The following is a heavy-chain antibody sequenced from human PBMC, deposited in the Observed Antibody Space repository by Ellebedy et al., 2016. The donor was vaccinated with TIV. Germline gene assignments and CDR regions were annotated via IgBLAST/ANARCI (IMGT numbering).Heavy chain of an antibody. J-gene: IGHJ6*02. V-gene: IGHV1-18*01. D-gene: IGHD3-10*01. CDR1: GYTFIDYG. CDR3: ARYSGSGTYYRNGMDV. CDR2: VSAYSGNT. Sequence: AASVQVSCKSSGYTFIDYGVTWVRQAPGQGLDWIGWVSAYSGNTNYAENLQGRVTMTTDTSTDTAYMELRSLRSDDTAVYFCARYSGSGTYYRNGMDVWGQGTTVTVSS.